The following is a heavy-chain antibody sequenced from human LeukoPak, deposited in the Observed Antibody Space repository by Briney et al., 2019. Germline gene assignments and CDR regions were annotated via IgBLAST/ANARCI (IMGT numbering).Heavy chain of an antibody. CDR2: INHSGST. D-gene: IGHD2-2*01. J-gene: IGHJ5*02. CDR1: GGSFSGYY. V-gene: IGHV4-34*01. CDR3: ARRRAVVVPAAMRWFDP. Sequence: TSETLSLTCAVYGGSFSGYYWSWIRQPPGKGLEWIGEINHSGSTNYNPSLKNRVTISVDTSKNQFSLKLSSVTAADTAVYYCARRRAVVVPAAMRWFDPWGQGTLVTVSS.